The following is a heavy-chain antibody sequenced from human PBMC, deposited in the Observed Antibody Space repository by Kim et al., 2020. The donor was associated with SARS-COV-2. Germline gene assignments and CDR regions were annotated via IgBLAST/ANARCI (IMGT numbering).Heavy chain of an antibody. D-gene: IGHD3-10*01. CDR2: IYYSGST. CDR3: AREIITMVRGAPSRDTVYYYYGMDV. Sequence: SETLSLTCTVSGGSISSGGYYWSWIRQHPGKGLEWIGYIYYSGSTYYNPSLKSRVTISVDTSKNQFSLKLSSVTAADTAVYYCAREIITMVRGAPSRDTVYYYYGMDVWGQGTTVTVSS. V-gene: IGHV4-31*03. J-gene: IGHJ6*02. CDR1: GGSISSGGYY.